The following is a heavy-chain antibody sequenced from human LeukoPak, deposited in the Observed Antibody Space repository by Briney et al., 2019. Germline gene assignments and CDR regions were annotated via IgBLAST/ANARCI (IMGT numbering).Heavy chain of an antibody. J-gene: IGHJ5*02. D-gene: IGHD1-14*01. Sequence: SVKVSCKASGGTFSSYAISWVRQAPGQGLEWMGRIIPIFGIANYAQKFQGRVTITADKSTSTAYMELSSVRAEDTAVYYCARDLEPWPEKNWFDPWGQGTLVTVSS. CDR3: ARDLEPWPEKNWFDP. CDR1: GGTFSSYA. CDR2: IIPIFGIA. V-gene: IGHV1-69*04.